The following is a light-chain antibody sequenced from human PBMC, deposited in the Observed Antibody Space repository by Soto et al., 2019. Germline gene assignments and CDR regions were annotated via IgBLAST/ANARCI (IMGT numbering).Light chain of an antibody. Sequence: QSALTQPASVSGSPGQSITISCTGTSSDVGGYNYVSWYQQQPGKAPKLMIYDVNNRPSGVSNRFSGSKSGNTASLTISGLQAEDEADYYCSSYTGSSTYVVFGGGTKLTVL. J-gene: IGLJ2*01. CDR2: DVN. CDR3: SSYTGSSTYVV. CDR1: SSDVGGYNY. V-gene: IGLV2-14*01.